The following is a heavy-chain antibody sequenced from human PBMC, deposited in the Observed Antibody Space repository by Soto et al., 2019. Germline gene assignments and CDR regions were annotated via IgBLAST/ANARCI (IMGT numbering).Heavy chain of an antibody. J-gene: IGHJ4*02. CDR3: AAVVSLAVAGNY. V-gene: IGHV1-58*02. CDR2: IVVGSGNT. CDR1: GGTFSSYA. D-gene: IGHD6-19*01. Sequence: ASVKVSCKASGGTFSSYAISWVRQAPGQGLEWIGWIVVGSGNTNYAQKFQERVTITRDMSTSTAYMELSSLRSEDTAVYYCAAVVSLAVAGNYWGQGTLVTVSS.